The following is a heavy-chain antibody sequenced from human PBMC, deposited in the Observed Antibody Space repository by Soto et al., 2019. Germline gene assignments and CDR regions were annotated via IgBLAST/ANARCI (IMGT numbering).Heavy chain of an antibody. D-gene: IGHD4-17*01. Sequence: EVQLVESGGGLVQPGGSLRLSCAASGFTFSSYWMHWVRQAPGKGLVWVSRINRDGSTTSYADSVKGRFTISRDNAKNTLYLHMNSLSAEDTAVYSCKRVAYSDWGVFHYWGQGTLATVSS. J-gene: IGHJ4*02. CDR1: GFTFSSYW. CDR3: KRVAYSDWGVFHY. V-gene: IGHV3-74*01. CDR2: INRDGSTT.